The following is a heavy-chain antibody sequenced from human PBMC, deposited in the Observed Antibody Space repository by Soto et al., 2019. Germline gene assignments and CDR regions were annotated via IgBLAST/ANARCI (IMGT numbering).Heavy chain of an antibody. CDR2: IYYSGST. CDR3: ARARLGEVSTYYP. V-gene: IGHV4-59*08. J-gene: IGHJ5*02. Sequence: PSETLSLTCAVSGDSISTYYCMWIRQPPGKGLEWIGYIYYSGSTYYNPPLKSRVTISVDTSKNQFSLRLNSVTAADTAVFYCARARLGEVSTYYPWGQGTLVTVSS. CDR1: GDSISTYY. D-gene: IGHD3-10*01.